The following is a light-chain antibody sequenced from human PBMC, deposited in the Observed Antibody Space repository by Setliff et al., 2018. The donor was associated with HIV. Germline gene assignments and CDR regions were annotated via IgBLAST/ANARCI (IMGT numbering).Light chain of an antibody. V-gene: IGLV2-11*01. CDR1: SSDVGGYNY. Sequence: QSVLTQSRPVSGSPGQSVTISCTGTSSDVGGYNYVSWYRQYPGKAPKLMIYDVSKRPSGVPDRFSGSKSGNTASLTIYGLQAEDEADYYCCSYAGSYSYVFGTGTKVTVL. CDR2: DVS. CDR3: CSYAGSYSYV. J-gene: IGLJ1*01.